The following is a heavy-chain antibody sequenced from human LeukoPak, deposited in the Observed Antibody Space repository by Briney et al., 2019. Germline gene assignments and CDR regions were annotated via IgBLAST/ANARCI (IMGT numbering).Heavy chain of an antibody. V-gene: IGHV3-48*03. CDR1: GFTFSSYE. J-gene: IGHJ4*02. Sequence: GGSLRLSCAASGFTFSSYEMNWVRQAPGKGLEWVSYISSSGSTIYYADSVKGRFTISRDNSKNTLYLQMNSLRAEDTAVYYCARRAGAYSHPYDYWGQGTLVTVSS. D-gene: IGHD4/OR15-4a*01. CDR3: ARRAGAYSHPYDY. CDR2: ISSSGSTI.